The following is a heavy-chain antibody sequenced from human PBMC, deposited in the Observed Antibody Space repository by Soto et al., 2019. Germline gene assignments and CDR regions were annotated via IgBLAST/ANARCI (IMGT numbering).Heavy chain of an antibody. D-gene: IGHD5-18*01. CDR3: TRGLDRAKWGF. CDR1: GGSLGSGFSS. J-gene: IGHJ4*01. Sequence: QVQVQESGPGLVEPSQTLSLNCTVSGGSLGSGFSSWSWFRHHPGKGLEWIASIYYTGTTYYNPSIKCRPTISVYTSKSHFSLELISVTAADTAVYYCTRGLDRAKWGFWGHGTLVNVSS. V-gene: IGHV4-31*03. CDR2: IYYTGTT.